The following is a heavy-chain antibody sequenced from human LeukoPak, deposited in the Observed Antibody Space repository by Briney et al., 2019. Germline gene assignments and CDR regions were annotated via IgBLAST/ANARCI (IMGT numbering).Heavy chain of an antibody. CDR1: CGSISSGGYY. D-gene: IGHD3-16*01. J-gene: IGHJ5*02. Sequence: SETLSLTCTVSCGSISSGGYYCSWIRQHPGKGLEWIVYIYYSESTYYNPSLNSRVTISVDTSKNQFSLKLSSVTAEDTAVYYCAGGPTFNWFDPWGQGTLVTVSS. V-gene: IGHV4-31*03. CDR2: IYYSEST. CDR3: AGGPTFNWFDP.